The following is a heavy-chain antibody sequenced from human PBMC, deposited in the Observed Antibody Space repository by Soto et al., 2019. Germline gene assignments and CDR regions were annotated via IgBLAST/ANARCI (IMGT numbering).Heavy chain of an antibody. V-gene: IGHV3-7*01. J-gene: IGHJ6*02. CDR1: GLTFSNYW. CDR2: IKQDGSEK. D-gene: IGHD1-26*01. CDR3: ASQGRLEGGQYFYFHYGMDV. Sequence: EVQLVESGGGLVQPGGTLRLSCAASGLTFSNYWMNWVRQAPGKGLEWVANIKQDGSEKHYVDSVKGRFTISRDNAKNSLYLQMNSLRPEDTAVYYCASQGRLEGGQYFYFHYGMDVWGQGTTVTVSS.